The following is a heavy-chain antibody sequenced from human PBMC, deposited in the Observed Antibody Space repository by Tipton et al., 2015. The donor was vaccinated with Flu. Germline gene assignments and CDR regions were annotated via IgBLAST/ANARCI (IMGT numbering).Heavy chain of an antibody. Sequence: TLSLTCTVPGGSIISSDYYWGWIRQPPGKGLEWIGSIYLSGSTDYNPTLKSPVTILLDTSKNQFSLKLSSVTAADTAVYYCARGASSGWFDPWGQGTLVTVSS. D-gene: IGHD2-8*02. V-gene: IGHV4-39*07. J-gene: IGHJ5*02. CDR3: ARGASSGWFDP. CDR2: IYLSGST. CDR1: GGSIISSDYY.